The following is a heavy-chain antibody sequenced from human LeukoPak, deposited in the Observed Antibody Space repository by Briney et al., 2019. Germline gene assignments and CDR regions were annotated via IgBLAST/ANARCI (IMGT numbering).Heavy chain of an antibody. CDR3: ARGYDILTGLYFDY. CDR2: INHSGST. Sequence: LSETLSLTCAVYGGSFSGYYWSWIRQPPGKGLEWIGEINHSGSTNYNPSLKSRVTISVDTSKNQFSLKLSSVTAADTAVYYCARGYDILTGLYFDYWGQGTLVTVSS. V-gene: IGHV4-34*01. D-gene: IGHD3-9*01. J-gene: IGHJ4*02. CDR1: GGSFSGYY.